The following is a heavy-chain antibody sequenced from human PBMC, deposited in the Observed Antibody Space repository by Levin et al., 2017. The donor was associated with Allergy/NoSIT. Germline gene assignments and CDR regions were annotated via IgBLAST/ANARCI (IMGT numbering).Heavy chain of an antibody. D-gene: IGHD3-16*01. Sequence: SGESLKISCEASGFTFRNYWMYWVRQAPGKGLVWVSRINSDGSSTGYADSVKGRFTISRDNAKNTLFLQMNSMRVEDTAVYHCIRGYQESSAYTSGYWGQGTLVTVST. CDR2: INSDGSST. CDR3: IRGYQESSAYTSGY. CDR1: GFTFRNYW. V-gene: IGHV3-74*01. J-gene: IGHJ4*02.